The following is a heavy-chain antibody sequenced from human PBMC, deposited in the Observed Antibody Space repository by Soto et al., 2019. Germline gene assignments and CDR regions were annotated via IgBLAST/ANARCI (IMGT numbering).Heavy chain of an antibody. Sequence: QVQLVQSGAEVKKPGSPVKVSCKASGGTFSSYAISWVRQAPGQGLEWMGGILPIFGTANYARKFQGRVTLTRDTSTGTVDMELSSLTSEDTAIYYCARGPSCGGDCYLFDYWGQGTQVTVSS. D-gene: IGHD2-21*02. V-gene: IGHV1-69*06. CDR2: ILPIFGTA. J-gene: IGHJ4*02. CDR1: GGTFSSYA. CDR3: ARGPSCGGDCYLFDY.